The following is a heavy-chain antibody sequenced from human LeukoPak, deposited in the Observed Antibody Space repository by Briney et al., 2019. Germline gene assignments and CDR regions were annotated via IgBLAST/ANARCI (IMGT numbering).Heavy chain of an antibody. V-gene: IGHV1-8*01. J-gene: IGHJ4*02. D-gene: IGHD5-18*01. CDR3: ARGYKKGYFQLWLGFDY. Sequence: GASVKVSCKASGYTFTSYDINWVRQATGQGLEWMGWMNPNSGNTGYAQKFQGRVTMTRNTSISTAYMELSSLRSEDTAVYYCARGYKKGYFQLWLGFDYWGQGTLVTVSS. CDR2: MNPNSGNT. CDR1: GYTFTSYD.